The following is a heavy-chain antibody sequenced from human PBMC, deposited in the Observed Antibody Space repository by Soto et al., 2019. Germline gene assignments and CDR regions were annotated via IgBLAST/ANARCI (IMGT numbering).Heavy chain of an antibody. V-gene: IGHV3-48*03. CDR3: ARVVSRRRGDNYYFDY. Sequence: GGSLRLSCAASGFTFSSYEMNWVRQAPGKGLEWVSYISSSGSTIYYADSVKGRFTISRDNAKNSLYLQMNSLRAEDTAVYYCARVVSRRRGDNYYFDYWGQGTLVTVSS. J-gene: IGHJ4*02. D-gene: IGHD3-10*01. CDR2: ISSSGSTI. CDR1: GFTFSSYE.